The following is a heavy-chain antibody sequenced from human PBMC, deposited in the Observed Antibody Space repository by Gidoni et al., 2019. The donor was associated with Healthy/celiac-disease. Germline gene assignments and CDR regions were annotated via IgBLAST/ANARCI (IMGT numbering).Heavy chain of an antibody. CDR2: INHSGST. D-gene: IGHD6-19*01. Sequence: QVQLQQWGAGLLKPSETLSLTCAVYGGSFRGYYWSWIRQPPGKGLEWIGEINHSGSTNYNPSLKSRVTISVDTSKNQFSLKLSSVTAADTAVYYCARGSGSKIAVAGTYYGMDVWGQGTTVTVSS. J-gene: IGHJ6*02. CDR3: ARGSGSKIAVAGTYYGMDV. V-gene: IGHV4-34*01. CDR1: GGSFRGYY.